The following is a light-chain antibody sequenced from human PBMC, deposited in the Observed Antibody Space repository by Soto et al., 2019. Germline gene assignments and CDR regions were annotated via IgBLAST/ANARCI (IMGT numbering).Light chain of an antibody. V-gene: IGKV1-5*03. CDR1: QSISTW. J-gene: IGKJ1*01. CDR3: QHYNTYSRA. CDR2: KAS. Sequence: DIQMTQSPSTLSASVGDRITITCRASQSISTWLAWYQQKPGKAPKLLIYKASSLQSGVPSRFSGSGSGTEFTLTISSLQPDDFATYYYQHYNTYSRAFGQATKVEIK.